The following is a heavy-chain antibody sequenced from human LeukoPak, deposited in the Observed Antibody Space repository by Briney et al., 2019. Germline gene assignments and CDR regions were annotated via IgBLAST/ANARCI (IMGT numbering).Heavy chain of an antibody. CDR2: ISYEGSNK. CDR1: GFTFSNYG. CDR3: AKEEFYYGSGSAQDAFDM. J-gene: IGHJ3*02. D-gene: IGHD3-10*01. Sequence: QPGGSLRLSCAASGFTFSNYGMHWVRQAPGKALEWVAVISYEGSNKYYPDCVKGRFTISRDNSKNTVYVQMNSLRAEDTAVYYCAKEEFYYGSGSAQDAFDMWGQGTMVTVSS. V-gene: IGHV3-30*18.